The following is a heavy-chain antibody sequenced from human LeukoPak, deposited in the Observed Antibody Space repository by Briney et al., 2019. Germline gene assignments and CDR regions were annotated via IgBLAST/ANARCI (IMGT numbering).Heavy chain of an antibody. Sequence: SETLSLTCAVSGGSISSGGYSWSWIRQPPGKGLEWIGYIYHSGSTYYNPSLKSRVTISVDRSKNQFSLKLSSVTAADTAVYYCARGPANVRFLEFNYWGQGTLVTVSS. V-gene: IGHV4-30-2*01. CDR2: IYHSGST. J-gene: IGHJ4*02. D-gene: IGHD3-3*01. CDR1: GGSISSGGYS. CDR3: ARGPANVRFLEFNY.